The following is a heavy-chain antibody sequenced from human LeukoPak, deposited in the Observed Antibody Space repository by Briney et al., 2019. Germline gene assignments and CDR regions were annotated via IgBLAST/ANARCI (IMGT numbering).Heavy chain of an antibody. D-gene: IGHD3-3*01. CDR1: GGSISSGGYY. CDR3: ARSTNGEDTYYDFWSGYYRIEPAQFDY. Sequence: PSQTLSLTCTVSGGSISSGGYYWSWIRQPPGKGLEWIGYIYYSGSTNYNPSLKSRVTISVDTSKNQFSLKLSSVTAADTAVYYCARSTNGEDTYYDFWSGYYRIEPAQFDYWGQGTLVTVSS. J-gene: IGHJ4*02. V-gene: IGHV4-61*08. CDR2: IYYSGST.